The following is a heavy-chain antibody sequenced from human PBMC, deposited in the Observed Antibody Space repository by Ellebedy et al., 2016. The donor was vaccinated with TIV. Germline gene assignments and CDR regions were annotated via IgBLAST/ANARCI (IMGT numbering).Heavy chain of an antibody. CDR2: IWYDGSNK. Sequence: GESLKISXAASGFTFSSYGMYWVRQAPGKGLEWVAVIWYDGSNKYYADSVKGRFTISRDNSKNTLYLQMNSLKTEDTAVYYCTTEPEAFDIWGQGTMVTVSS. V-gene: IGHV3-33*01. CDR1: GFTFSSYG. CDR3: TTEPEAFDI. J-gene: IGHJ3*02.